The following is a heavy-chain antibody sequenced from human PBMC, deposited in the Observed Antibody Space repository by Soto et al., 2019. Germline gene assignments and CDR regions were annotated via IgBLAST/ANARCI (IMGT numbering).Heavy chain of an antibody. CDR1: GFTFSSYA. CDR3: AKDPFSSGWFNWFDP. CDR2: ISGSGGST. J-gene: IGHJ5*02. D-gene: IGHD6-19*01. V-gene: IGHV3-23*01. Sequence: SLRLSCAASGFTFSSYAMSWVRQAPGKGLEWVSAISGSGGSTYYADSVKGRFTISRDNSKNTLYLQMNSLRAEDTAVYYCAKDPFSSGWFNWFDPWGQGTLVTASS.